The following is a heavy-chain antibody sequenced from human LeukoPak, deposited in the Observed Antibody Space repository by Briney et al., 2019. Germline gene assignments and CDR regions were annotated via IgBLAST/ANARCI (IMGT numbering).Heavy chain of an antibody. Sequence: PSETLSLTCTVSGGSISSSSYYWGWIRQPPGKGLEWIGSIYYSGSTYYNPSLKSRVTISVDTSKNQFSLKLSSVTAADTAVYYCAREFGERSHWGQGTLVTVSS. V-gene: IGHV4-39*02. CDR1: GGSISSSSYY. CDR3: AREFGERSH. D-gene: IGHD3-10*01. J-gene: IGHJ4*02. CDR2: IYYSGST.